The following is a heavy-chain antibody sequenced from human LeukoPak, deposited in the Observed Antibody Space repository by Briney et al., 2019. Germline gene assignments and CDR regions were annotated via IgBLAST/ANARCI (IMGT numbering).Heavy chain of an antibody. CDR1: GFTFTSYW. J-gene: IGHJ4*02. V-gene: IGHV3-7*01. CDR3: AGGGGGMTTVTTFDY. D-gene: IGHD4-17*01. Sequence: PGGSLRLSCAASGFTFTSYWMSWVRQAPGKGLEWVANIKQDGSEKYYVDSVKGRFTISRDNAKNSLYLQMNSLRAEDTAGYYWAGGGGGMTTVTTFDYWGQGTLVTVSS. CDR2: IKQDGSEK.